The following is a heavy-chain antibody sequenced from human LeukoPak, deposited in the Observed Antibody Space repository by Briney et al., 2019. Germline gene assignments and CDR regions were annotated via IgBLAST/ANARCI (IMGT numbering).Heavy chain of an antibody. J-gene: IGHJ4*02. CDR2: IYYSGST. CDR1: GGSISSGDYY. Sequence: SETLSLTCTVSGGSISSGDYYWSWIRQPPGKGLAWIGYIYYSGSTYYNPSLKSRVTISVDTSKNQFSLKLSSVTAADTAVYYCARTFDYPNQYFDYWGQGTLVTVSS. V-gene: IGHV4-30-4*01. CDR3: ARTFDYPNQYFDY. D-gene: IGHD3-16*01.